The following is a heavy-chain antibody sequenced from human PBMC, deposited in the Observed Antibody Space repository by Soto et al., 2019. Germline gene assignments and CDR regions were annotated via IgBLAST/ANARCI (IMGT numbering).Heavy chain of an antibody. CDR2: ITDSGYTA. D-gene: IGHD6-19*01. CDR3: AKNGQWLATPPEA. J-gene: IGHJ4*02. Sequence: GSLRLSCSASGFSFGTFVMTWFRQAPGGGLEWVASITDSGYTASYAETVEGRFTVSRDNSKNKLHLQMNDLRAEDTATYYCAKNGQWLATPPEAWGQGTLVTVYS. V-gene: IGHV3-23*01. CDR1: GFSFGTFV.